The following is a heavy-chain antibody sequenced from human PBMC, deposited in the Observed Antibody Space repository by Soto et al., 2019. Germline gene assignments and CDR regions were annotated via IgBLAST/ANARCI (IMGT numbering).Heavy chain of an antibody. J-gene: IGHJ4*02. V-gene: IGHV3-73*01. Sequence: EVQLVESGGGLVQPGGSLKLSCAASGFTFSGSAMHWVRQASGKGLEWVGRIRSKANSYATAYAASVKGRFTISRDDSKSTAYLQMNSLKTEDTAVYYCTRLSASGTNWGQGTLVTVSS. CDR1: GFTFSGSA. CDR3: TRLSASGTN. D-gene: IGHD2-2*01. CDR2: IRSKANSYAT.